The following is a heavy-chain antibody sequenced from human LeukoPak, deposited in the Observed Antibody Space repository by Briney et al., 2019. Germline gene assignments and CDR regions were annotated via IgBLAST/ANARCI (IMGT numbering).Heavy chain of an antibody. CDR3: TRDTYYYDSSGYLTH. CDR1: GFTFGDYA. Sequence: PSGGSLRLSCTASGFTFGDYAMSWFRQAPGKGLEWVGFIRSKAYGGATEYAASVEGRFTISRDDSKSIAYLQMNSLKTEDSAVYYCTRDTYYYDSSGYLTHWGQGTLVTVSS. J-gene: IGHJ4*02. D-gene: IGHD3-22*01. CDR2: IRSKAYGGAT. V-gene: IGHV3-49*03.